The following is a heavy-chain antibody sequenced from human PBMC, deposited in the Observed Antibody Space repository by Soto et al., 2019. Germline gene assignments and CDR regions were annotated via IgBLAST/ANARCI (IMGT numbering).Heavy chain of an antibody. J-gene: IGHJ4*02. CDR1: GFTFSSYS. CDR2: ITSSSSTI. Sequence: GGSLRLSCAASGFTFSSYSMNWVRQAPGKGLEWVSFITSSSSTIYYADSVKGRFTISKDNAKNLLYLQMNSLRAEDTAVYYCGPDTLDYWGQGTLVTVSS. V-gene: IGHV3-48*01. CDR3: GPDTLDY.